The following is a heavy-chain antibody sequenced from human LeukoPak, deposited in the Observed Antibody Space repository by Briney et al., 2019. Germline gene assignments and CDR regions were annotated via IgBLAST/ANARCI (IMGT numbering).Heavy chain of an antibody. CDR1: GLTFSETW. CDR3: ATYTHWVAGDV. D-gene: IGHD3-16*01. Sequence: GGSLRLSCAASGLTFSETWMSWVRQALGQGLEWVAAIKEDGSEKDYVDSVKGRFTISRDNAKNSLYLQMNSLRAEDTAVYYCATYTHWVAGDVWGQGTTVSVSS. CDR2: IKEDGSEK. V-gene: IGHV3-7*01. J-gene: IGHJ6*02.